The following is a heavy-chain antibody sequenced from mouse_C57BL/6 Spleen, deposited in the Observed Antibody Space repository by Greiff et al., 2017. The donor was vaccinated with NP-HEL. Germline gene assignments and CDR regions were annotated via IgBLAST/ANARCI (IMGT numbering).Heavy chain of an antibody. D-gene: IGHD2-2*01. Sequence: ESGPGLVKPSQSLSLTCSVTGYSITSGYYWNWIRQFPGNKLEWMGYISYDGSNNYNPSLKNRISITRDTSKNQFFLKLNSVTTEDTATYYCAREGGYDGWFAYWGQGTLVTVSA. CDR1: GYSITSGYY. V-gene: IGHV3-6*01. CDR3: AREGGYDGWFAY. CDR2: ISYDGSN. J-gene: IGHJ3*01.